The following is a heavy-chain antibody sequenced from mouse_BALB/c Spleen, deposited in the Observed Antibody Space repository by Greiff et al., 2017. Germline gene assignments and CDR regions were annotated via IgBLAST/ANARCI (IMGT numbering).Heavy chain of an antibody. CDR2: IWGDGST. CDR1: GFSLTGYG. V-gene: IGHV2-6-7*01. Sequence: VAPSQSLSITCTVSGFSLTGYGVNWVRQPPGKGLEWLGMIWGDGSTDYNSALKSRLSISKDNSKSQVFLKMNSLQTDDTARYYCATGYYYGSSYPYYAMDYWGQGTSVTVSS. J-gene: IGHJ4*01. D-gene: IGHD1-1*01. CDR3: ATGYYYGSSYPYYAMDY.